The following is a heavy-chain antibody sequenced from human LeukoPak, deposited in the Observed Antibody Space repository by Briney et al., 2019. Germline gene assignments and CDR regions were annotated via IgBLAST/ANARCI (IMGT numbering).Heavy chain of an antibody. CDR1: DDSFSSHY. CDR2: ISYIGST. D-gene: IGHD4-17*01. J-gene: IGHJ3*02. Sequence: SETLSLTCAVSDDSFSSHYWTWIRQPPGKGLEWIGYISYIGSTNYNPSLKSRVTISIDTSKNQFSLKLSSVTAADTAVYYCARDLVTVTKGFDIWGQGTKVSVSS. V-gene: IGHV4-59*11. CDR3: ARDLVTVTKGFDI.